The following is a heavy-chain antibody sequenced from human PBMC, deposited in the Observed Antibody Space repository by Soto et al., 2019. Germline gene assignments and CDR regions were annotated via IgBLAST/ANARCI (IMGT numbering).Heavy chain of an antibody. Sequence: QVQLVESGGGVVHPGTSLRLSCAGSTVTFTDYDMQWVRQAPGKGLEWVAGISFDGDEKYYADSVKGRFSISRDNSEKTLHLQMNSLRADDTAIYYCVNSGDYAVDYWGQGTLVTVSS. V-gene: IGHV3-33*08. D-gene: IGHD4-17*01. CDR1: TVTFTDYD. CDR3: VNSGDYAVDY. J-gene: IGHJ4*02. CDR2: ISFDGDEK.